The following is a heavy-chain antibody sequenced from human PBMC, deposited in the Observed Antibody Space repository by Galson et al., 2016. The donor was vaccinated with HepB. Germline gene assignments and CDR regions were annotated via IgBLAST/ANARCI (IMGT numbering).Heavy chain of an antibody. D-gene: IGHD6-19*01. Sequence: SVKVSCKASGYTFTNYAIHWVRQAPGQSLEWMGWISAGDGNTKYSQRFQGSVTFTRDTSATTVYMELSSLRFEDTAVFYCVRDKFPVVAGTNPLEYWGQGTLVTVSS. CDR1: GYTFTNYA. V-gene: IGHV1-3*01. J-gene: IGHJ4*02. CDR3: VRDKFPVVAGTNPLEY. CDR2: ISAGDGNT.